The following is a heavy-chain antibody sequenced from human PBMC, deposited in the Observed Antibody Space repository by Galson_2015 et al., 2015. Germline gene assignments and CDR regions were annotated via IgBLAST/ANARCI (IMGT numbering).Heavy chain of an antibody. Sequence: SLRLSCAASGFTFSSYAMHWVRQAPGKGLEWVAVISYDGSNKYYADSVKGRFTISRDNSKNTLYLQMNSLRAEDTAVYYCARDGVNTGVVVAAGPSGWFDPWGQGTLVTVSS. D-gene: IGHD2-15*01. J-gene: IGHJ5*02. V-gene: IGHV3-30-3*01. CDR3: ARDGVNTGVVVAAGPSGWFDP. CDR2: ISYDGSNK. CDR1: GFTFSSYA.